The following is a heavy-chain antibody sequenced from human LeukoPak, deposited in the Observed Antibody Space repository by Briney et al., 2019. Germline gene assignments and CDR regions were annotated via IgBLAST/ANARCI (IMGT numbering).Heavy chain of an antibody. Sequence: SETLSLTPTLSGGSLTSGDYYCSWIRQPPGNGLEWIGYIFYRASTYYNPSLKSRVTISVDTSKNQFSLKLSSVTAADTAVYYCAGWYCSSTSCPDTYYYGMDVWGQGTTVTVSS. V-gene: IGHV4-30-4*01. CDR3: AGWYCSSTSCPDTYYYGMDV. CDR2: IFYRAST. J-gene: IGHJ6*02. D-gene: IGHD2-2*01. CDR1: GGSLTSGDYY.